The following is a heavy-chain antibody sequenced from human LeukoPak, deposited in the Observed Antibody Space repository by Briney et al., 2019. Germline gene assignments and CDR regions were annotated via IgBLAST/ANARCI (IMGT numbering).Heavy chain of an antibody. V-gene: IGHV3-48*03. CDR3: ASVGYDSSGYLNYFDY. D-gene: IGHD3-22*01. CDR1: GFTFSSYE. CDR2: ISSSGSTI. J-gene: IGHJ4*02. Sequence: GGSLRLSCAASGFTFSSYEMNWVRQAPGKGLEWVSYISSSGSTIYYADSVKGRFTISRDNAKNSLYLQVNSLRAEDTAVYYCASVGYDSSGYLNYFDYWGQGTLVTVSS.